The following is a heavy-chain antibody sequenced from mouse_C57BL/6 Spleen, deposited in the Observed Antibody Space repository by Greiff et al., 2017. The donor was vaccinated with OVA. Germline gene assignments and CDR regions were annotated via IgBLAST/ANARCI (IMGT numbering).Heavy chain of an antibody. J-gene: IGHJ3*01. V-gene: IGHV1-5*01. CDR2: IYPGNSDT. Sequence: EVQLQQSGTVLARPGASVKMSCKTSGYTFTSYWMHWVKQRPGQGLEWIGAIYPGNSDTSYNQKFKGKAKLTAVTSASTAYMELSSLTNEDSAVYYCTRSEARAAWFAYWGQGTLVTVSA. CDR1: GYTFTSYW. D-gene: IGHD3-1*01. CDR3: TRSEARAAWFAY.